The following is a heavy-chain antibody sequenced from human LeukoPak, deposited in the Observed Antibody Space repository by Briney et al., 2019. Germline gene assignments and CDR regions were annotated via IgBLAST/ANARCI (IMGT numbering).Heavy chain of an antibody. Sequence: ASVKVSCKASGGTFSSYTISWVRQAPGQGLEWMGRIIPILGIANYAQKFQCRVTITADKSTSTAYIELSSLTSEDPAVYYCAREVFRIAVAGANWFDPWGQGTLVPVSS. V-gene: IGHV1-69*04. D-gene: IGHD6-19*01. CDR3: AREVFRIAVAGANWFDP. CDR2: IIPILGIA. J-gene: IGHJ5*02. CDR1: GGTFSSYT.